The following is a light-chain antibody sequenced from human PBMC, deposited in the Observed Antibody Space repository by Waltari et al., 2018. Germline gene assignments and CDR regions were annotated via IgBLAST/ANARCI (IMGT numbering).Light chain of an antibody. V-gene: IGLV1-51*02. CDR1: SATIATNY. J-gene: IGLJ2*01. CDR3: GTWDSSLSAAV. CDR2: ENN. Sequence: QSVLPQPPSVSAAPGQRVTISCSGSSATIATNYVCWYQQLPGTAPKLLIYENNKRPSGIPDRFSASKSGTSATLDITGLQTGDEADYYCGTWDSSLSAAVFGGGTKLTVL.